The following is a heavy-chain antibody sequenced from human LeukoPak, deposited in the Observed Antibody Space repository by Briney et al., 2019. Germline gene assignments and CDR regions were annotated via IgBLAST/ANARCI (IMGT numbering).Heavy chain of an antibody. CDR1: GYTFTGYY. D-gene: IGHD6-6*01. CDR2: IYPYSGDT. CDR3: ARDRNSGSSLDI. Sequence: ASVTVSCKASGYTFTGYYIHWVRQAPGQGLEWMGWIYPYSGDTNYARNFQGRVTMTRDTSISTAYMELSSLKSDDTAVYYCARDRNSGSSLDIWGQGTMLTVSS. J-gene: IGHJ3*02. V-gene: IGHV1-2*02.